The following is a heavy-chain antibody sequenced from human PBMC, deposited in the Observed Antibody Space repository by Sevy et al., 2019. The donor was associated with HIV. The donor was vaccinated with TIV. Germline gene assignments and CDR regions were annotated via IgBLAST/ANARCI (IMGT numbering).Heavy chain of an antibody. CDR3: AKDRDIVIVLGATALRQ. D-gene: IGHD2-15*01. CDR2: ISYDGRHK. Sequence: GGSLRLSCAASGFTFSTYGMHWVRQAPGKGLEWVAVISYDGRHKYYADSVKGRFTISRDNSKNRLDLQMNSLRAEDTVGYYCAKDRDIVIVLGATALRQWGQGTLVTVSS. J-gene: IGHJ1*01. V-gene: IGHV3-30*18. CDR1: GFTFSTYG.